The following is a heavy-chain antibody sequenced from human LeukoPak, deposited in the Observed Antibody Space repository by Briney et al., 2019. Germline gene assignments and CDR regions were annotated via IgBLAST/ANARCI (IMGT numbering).Heavy chain of an antibody. D-gene: IGHD6-19*01. V-gene: IGHV3-7*01. CDR1: GFTFSSYS. CDR3: AREGQWLDVDAFDI. CDR2: IKQDGSEK. Sequence: GGSLRLSCAASGFTFSSYSMNWVRQAPGKGLEWVANIKQDGSEKYYVDSVKGRFTISRDNAKNSLYLQMNSLRAEDTAVYYCAREGQWLDVDAFDIWGQGTMVTVSS. J-gene: IGHJ3*02.